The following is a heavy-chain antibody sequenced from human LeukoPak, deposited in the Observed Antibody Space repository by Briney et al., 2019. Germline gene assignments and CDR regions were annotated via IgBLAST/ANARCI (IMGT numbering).Heavy chain of an antibody. CDR1: GFTFSSYA. Sequence: GRSLRFSCAASGFTFSSYAMHWVRQAPGKGLEWVAVISYDGSNKYYADSVKGRFTISRDNSKNTLYLQMNSLRAEDTAVYYCARAQRSSSSNYYYGMDVWGQGTTVTVSS. J-gene: IGHJ6*02. CDR3: ARAQRSSSSNYYYGMDV. V-gene: IGHV3-30-3*01. CDR2: ISYDGSNK. D-gene: IGHD6-6*01.